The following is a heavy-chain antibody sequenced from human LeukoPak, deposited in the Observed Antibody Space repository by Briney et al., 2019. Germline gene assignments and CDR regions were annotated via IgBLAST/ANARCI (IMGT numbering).Heavy chain of an antibody. CDR3: ARDRSAIAVAGDDHDAFDI. J-gene: IGHJ3*02. CDR2: IYYSGST. D-gene: IGHD6-19*01. Sequence: SETLSLTCTVSGGSISSYYWSWIRQPAGKGLEWIGYIYYSGSTNYNPSLKSRVTISVDMSKNQFSLKLSSVTAADTAVYYCARDRSAIAVAGDDHDAFDIWGQGTMVTVSS. V-gene: IGHV4-59*01. CDR1: GGSISSYY.